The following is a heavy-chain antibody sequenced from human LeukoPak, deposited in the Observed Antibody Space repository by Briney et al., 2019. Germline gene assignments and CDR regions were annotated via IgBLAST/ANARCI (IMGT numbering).Heavy chain of an antibody. CDR3: ARTAPYCSGGSCYYYYGMDV. Sequence: GGSLSLSCAVSGFTFSSYSVNWVREAPGEGLEWGSYIISSSNTIYYADSVKGRFTISRDNAKNSLYLQMNSLRDEDTAVYYCARTAPYCSGGSCYYYYGMDVWGQGTTVTVSS. CDR2: IISSSNTI. J-gene: IGHJ6*02. CDR1: GFTFSSYS. V-gene: IGHV3-48*02. D-gene: IGHD2-15*01.